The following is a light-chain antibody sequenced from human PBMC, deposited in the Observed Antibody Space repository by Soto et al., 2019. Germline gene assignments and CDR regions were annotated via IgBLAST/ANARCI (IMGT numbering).Light chain of an antibody. CDR1: QSVSSSY. Sequence: IVLTQSPCSLACPHLERATLSWISSQSVSSSYLAWYQQKPGQAPRLLIYGASSRATGIPDRFSGSGSGTDFTLTISRLEPEDFAVYYCQQYGNSFRTFGQGTKVDIK. CDR2: GAS. CDR3: QQYGNSFRT. V-gene: IGKV3-20*01. J-gene: IGKJ1*01.